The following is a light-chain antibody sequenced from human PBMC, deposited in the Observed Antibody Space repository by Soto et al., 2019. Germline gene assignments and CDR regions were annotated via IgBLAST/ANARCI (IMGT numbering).Light chain of an antibody. CDR3: EQLNSYPRVT. V-gene: IGKV1-33*01. CDR2: DAS. J-gene: IGKJ4*01. CDR1: QDINSF. Sequence: DIQVTQSPSSLSVSVGDRVTITCRASQDINSFLNWYQQKPGKAPKLLIYDASHLETGVPSRFSGSQSGTDFTFTITSLQPEDIATYYCEQLNSYPRVTFGGGTKVEIK.